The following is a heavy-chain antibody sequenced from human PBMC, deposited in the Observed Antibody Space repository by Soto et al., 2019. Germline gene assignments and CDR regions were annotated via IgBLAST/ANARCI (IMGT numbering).Heavy chain of an antibody. CDR1: GYTFTGYY. Sequence: QVQLVQSGAEVKKPGASVKVSCKASGYTFTGYYMHWVRQAPGQGLEWMGWINPNSGGTNYAQKFQGWVTMTRDTSIITAYMELSRLRSDDTAVYYCARDGGYCSSTSCYVVGGYYYYGMDVWGQGTTVTVSS. D-gene: IGHD2-2*01. CDR3: ARDGGYCSSTSCYVVGGYYYYGMDV. CDR2: INPNSGGT. V-gene: IGHV1-2*04. J-gene: IGHJ6*02.